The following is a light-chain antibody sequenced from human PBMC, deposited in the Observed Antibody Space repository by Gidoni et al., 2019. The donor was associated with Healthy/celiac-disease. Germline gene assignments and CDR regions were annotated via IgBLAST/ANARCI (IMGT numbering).Light chain of an antibody. V-gene: IGLV2-14*01. CDR1: SSDVGGYNY. CDR3: SSYTSSRTCV. Sequence: QSALTQPASVSGSPGQSITISCTGTSSDVGGYNYVSWYQQHPGKAPTLMIYDVSNRPSGVSNRFSGSKSGNTASLTISGLQAEDEADYYCSSYTSSRTCVFGTGTKVTVL. CDR2: DVS. J-gene: IGLJ1*01.